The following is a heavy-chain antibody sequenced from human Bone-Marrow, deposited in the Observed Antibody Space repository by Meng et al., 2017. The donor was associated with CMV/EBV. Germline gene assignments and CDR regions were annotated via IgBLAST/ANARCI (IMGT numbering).Heavy chain of an antibody. V-gene: IGHV1-8*01. CDR3: ARGWYCSSTSCSTFDY. D-gene: IGHD2-2*02. CDR1: GYTFTSYD. Sequence: ASVKVSCKASGYTFTSYDIKWVRQATGQGLEWMGWMNPNSGNTGYAQKFQGRVTMTRNTSISTAYMELTRLRSDDTAVYYCARGWYCSSTSCSTFDYWGQGTLVTVSS. J-gene: IGHJ4*02. CDR2: MNPNSGNT.